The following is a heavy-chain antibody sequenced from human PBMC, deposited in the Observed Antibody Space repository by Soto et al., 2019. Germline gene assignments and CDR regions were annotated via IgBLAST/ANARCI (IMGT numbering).Heavy chain of an antibody. J-gene: IGHJ5*02. V-gene: IGHV1-46*03. CDR1: GGTFSIYA. D-gene: IGHD6-13*01. CDR2: INPNSGIT. CDR3: ARSRGAAAGINWFDP. Sequence: ASVKVSCKTSGGTFSIYAISWVRQAPGQGLEWMGIINPNSGITNYAQNFQGRVTMTRDTSTSTVYMELSSLKSEDTAVYYCARSRGAAAGINWFDPWGQGTLVTVSS.